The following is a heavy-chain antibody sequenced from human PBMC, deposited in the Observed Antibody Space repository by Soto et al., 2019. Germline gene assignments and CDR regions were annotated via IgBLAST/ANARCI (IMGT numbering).Heavy chain of an antibody. CDR3: ARDLQQ. CDR1: GFTFSNYW. J-gene: IGHJ4*02. V-gene: IGHV3-7*01. CDR2: IKRDGSVK. Sequence: EVQLVESGGGLVQPGGSLRLSCAASGFTFSNYWMSWVRQTPGKGLEWVANIKRDGSVKYYVDSVKGRFTISRDNTNNSLNLQMNSLRAEDTAVYYCARDLQQWSQGTLVTVSS.